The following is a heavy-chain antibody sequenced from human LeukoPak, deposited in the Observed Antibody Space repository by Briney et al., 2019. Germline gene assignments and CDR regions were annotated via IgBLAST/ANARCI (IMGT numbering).Heavy chain of an antibody. CDR3: AGTGYCSGGSCYPGYYYYYGMDV. D-gene: IGHD2-15*01. CDR1: GGSFSGYY. CDR2: INHSGST. Sequence: PSETLSLTCAVYGGSFSGYYWSWIRQPPGKGLEWIGEINHSGSTNYNPSLKSRVTISVDTSKNQFSLKLSSVTAADTAVYYCAGTGYCSGGSCYPGYYYYYGMDVWGQGTTVTVSS. J-gene: IGHJ6*02. V-gene: IGHV4-34*01.